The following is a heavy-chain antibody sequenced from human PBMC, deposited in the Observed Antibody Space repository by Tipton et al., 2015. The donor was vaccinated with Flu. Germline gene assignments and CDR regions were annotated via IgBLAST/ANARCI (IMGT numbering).Heavy chain of an antibody. V-gene: IGHV4-30-2*01. J-gene: IGHJ5*02. CDR3: ARAPDYYASSGYLVAWFDP. CDR2: IWHSGST. Sequence: QVQLVQSGGGLVKPGGYLRLSCAASGFTFSDDYMSWIRQPPGKGLEWIGYIWHSGSTYYNPSLKSRVTISVDKSKNHFSLKLNSVTAADTAVYYCARAPDYYASSGYLVAWFDPWGQGTLVTVSS. CDR1: GFTFSDDY. D-gene: IGHD3-22*01.